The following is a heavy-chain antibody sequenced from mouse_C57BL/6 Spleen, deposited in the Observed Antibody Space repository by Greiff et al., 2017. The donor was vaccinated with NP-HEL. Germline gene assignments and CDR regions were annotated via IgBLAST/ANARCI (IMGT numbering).Heavy chain of an antibody. V-gene: IGHV1-59*01. Sequence: VQLQQPGAELVRPGTSVKLSCKASGYTFTSYWMHWVKQRPGQGLEWIGVIDPSDSYTNYNQKFKGKATFTVDTSSSTAYMQLSSLTSEDSAVYYGARPYYYGSSYEYFDVWGTGTTVTVSS. CDR1: GYTFTSYW. CDR2: IDPSDSYT. D-gene: IGHD1-1*01. J-gene: IGHJ1*03. CDR3: ARPYYYGSSYEYFDV.